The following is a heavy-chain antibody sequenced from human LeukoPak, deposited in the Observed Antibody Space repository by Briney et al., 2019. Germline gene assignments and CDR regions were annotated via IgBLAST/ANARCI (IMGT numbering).Heavy chain of an antibody. V-gene: IGHV5-51*01. CDR3: ARHYCGDHCYSGNYYYYYMDV. CDR1: GYSFTTSW. CDR2: IYPGDSDT. J-gene: IGHJ6*03. Sequence: EESLKISCKGSGYSFTTSWIGWVRQMPGKGLEWMGIIYPGDSDTKYSPSFQGQVTTSADKSISTAYLQWSSLKASDTAMYYCARHYCGDHCYSGNYYYYYMDVWGKGTTVTVSS. D-gene: IGHD2-21*02.